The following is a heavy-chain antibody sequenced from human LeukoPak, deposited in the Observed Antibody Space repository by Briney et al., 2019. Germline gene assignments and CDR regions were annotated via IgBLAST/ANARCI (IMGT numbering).Heavy chain of an antibody. Sequence: SETLSLTCTVSGGSISSYYWSWIRQPAGKGLEWIGRIYTSGSTNYNPSLNSRVTISVDTSNNQFSLRLTSVTTADTAVYYCARGHPPNLDVWGQGTTVTVS. V-gene: IGHV4-4*07. CDR2: IYTSGST. CDR1: GGSISSYY. CDR3: ARGHPPNLDV. J-gene: IGHJ6*02.